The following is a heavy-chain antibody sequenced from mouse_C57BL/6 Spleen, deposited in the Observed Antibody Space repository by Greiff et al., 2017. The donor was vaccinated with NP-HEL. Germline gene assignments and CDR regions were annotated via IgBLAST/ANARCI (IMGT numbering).Heavy chain of an antibody. J-gene: IGHJ2*01. Sequence: VQLVESGAELARPGASVKLSCKASGYTFTSYGISWVKQRTGQGLEWIGEIYPRSGNTYYNEKFKGKATLTADKSSSTAYMELRSLTSEDSAVYFCAREGDYGSSSYFDYWGQGTTLTVSS. V-gene: IGHV1-81*01. D-gene: IGHD1-1*01. CDR3: AREGDYGSSSYFDY. CDR2: IYPRSGNT. CDR1: GYTFTSYG.